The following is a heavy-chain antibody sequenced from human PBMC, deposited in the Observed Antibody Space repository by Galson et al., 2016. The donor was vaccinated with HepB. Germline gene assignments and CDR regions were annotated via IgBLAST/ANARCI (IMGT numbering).Heavy chain of an antibody. V-gene: IGHV3-30*18. D-gene: IGHD3-9*01. CDR1: GFSFSSYS. CDR2: ISYDGSKK. Sequence: SLRLSCAASGFSFSSYSMNWVRQAPGKGLEWVALISYDGSKKHYADSVKGRFTISRDSSKNTLYLQMNSPRPEDTAVYFCAKEDVPFMIFSIYYFDLWGQGTLVTVSS. J-gene: IGHJ4*02. CDR3: AKEDVPFMIFSIYYFDL.